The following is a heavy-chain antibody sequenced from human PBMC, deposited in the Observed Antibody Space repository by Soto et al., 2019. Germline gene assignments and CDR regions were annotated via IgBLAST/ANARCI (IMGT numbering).Heavy chain of an antibody. Sequence: QLQLQESGPGLVKPSETLSLTCTVSGGSISSRSSMSGRSFYWGWMRQPPGKGLEWIASISYSDGSFYNSSLKSRLTISVDTSKNQFSLSLRSVTAADTAVYYCASHRTFWPFDYWGQGTVVTVSS. CDR1: GGSISSRSSMSGRSFY. V-gene: IGHV4-39*01. CDR3: ASHRTFWPFDY. D-gene: IGHD2-8*01. J-gene: IGHJ4*02. CDR2: ISYSDGS.